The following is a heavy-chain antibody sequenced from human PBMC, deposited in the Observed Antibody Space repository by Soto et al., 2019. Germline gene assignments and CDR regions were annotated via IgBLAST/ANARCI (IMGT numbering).Heavy chain of an antibody. CDR3: ARDLNGDYVGFGY. V-gene: IGHV4-31*03. Sequence: SETLSLTCTVSGGSISSGGYYWSWIRQHPGKGLEWIGYIYYSGSTYYNPSLKSRVTISVDTSKNQFSLKLSSVTAADTAVYYCARDLNGDYVGFGYWGQGTLVTVSS. D-gene: IGHD4-17*01. CDR1: GGSISSGGYY. J-gene: IGHJ4*02. CDR2: IYYSGST.